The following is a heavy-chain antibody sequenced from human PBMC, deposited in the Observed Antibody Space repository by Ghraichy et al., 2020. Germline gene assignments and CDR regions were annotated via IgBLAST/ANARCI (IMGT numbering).Heavy chain of an antibody. V-gene: IGHV3-69-1*01. D-gene: IGHD1-1*01. CDR3: ASSNWNDEA. CDR1: GFSMRYYK. J-gene: IGHJ4*02. CDR2: ISSSDAI. Sequence: SCADSGFSMRYYKMRRVRLAPGKGLEWLCSISSSDAIYYADSVRGRFPISRDTAENSLYLQMHTLRTEDTAVYYCASSNWNDEAWRQGTRVTVSS.